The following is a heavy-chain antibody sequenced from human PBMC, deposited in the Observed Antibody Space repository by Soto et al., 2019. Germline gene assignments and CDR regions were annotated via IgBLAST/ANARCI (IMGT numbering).Heavy chain of an antibody. CDR2: INAGNGNT. CDR1: GYTFTRYT. V-gene: IGHV1-3*01. CDR3: GSPRTNESDFVF. J-gene: IGHJ4*02. Sequence: DSVKVSRKASGYTFTRYTLHWVSQAPGQQLEWMGWINAGNGNTKYSQKFQGRVTITRDTSASTAYMELSSMRSEDTAVYYCGSPRTNESDFVFWGQGP.